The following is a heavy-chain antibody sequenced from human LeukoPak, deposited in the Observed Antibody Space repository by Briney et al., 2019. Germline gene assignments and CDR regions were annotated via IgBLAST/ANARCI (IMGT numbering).Heavy chain of an antibody. CDR3: ARERCSTTSCSDPFDY. CDR2: INPNSGAT. V-gene: IGHV1-2*02. D-gene: IGHD2-2*01. CDR1: GYTFTSYG. J-gene: IGHJ4*02. Sequence: ASVKVSCKASGYTFTSYGISWVRQAPGQGLEWMGWINPNSGATNYAQKFQGRVTMTRDTSINTAYMELSRLRSDDTAVYYCARERCSTTSCSDPFDYWGQGTLVTVSS.